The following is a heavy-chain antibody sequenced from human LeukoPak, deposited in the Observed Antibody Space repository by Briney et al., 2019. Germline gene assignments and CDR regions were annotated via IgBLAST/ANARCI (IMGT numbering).Heavy chain of an antibody. CDR2: IRYDGSNK. D-gene: IGHD6-6*01. J-gene: IGHJ4*02. Sequence: GGSLRLSCAASGFTFNNYGMHWVRQAPGKGLEWVAFIRYDGSNKYYADSVKGRFTISRDISKNTLYLQMNSLRAEDTAVYYCAKDRFQLYSSSSGFDNWGQGTLVTVSS. V-gene: IGHV3-30*02. CDR1: GFTFNNYG. CDR3: AKDRFQLYSSSSGFDN.